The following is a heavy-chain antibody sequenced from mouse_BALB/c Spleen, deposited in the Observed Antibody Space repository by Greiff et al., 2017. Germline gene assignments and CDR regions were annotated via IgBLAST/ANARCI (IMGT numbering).Heavy chain of an antibody. D-gene: IGHD2-3*01. CDR1: GFSLTSYG. Sequence: VKLVESGPGLVAPSQSLSITCTVSGFSLTSYGVHWVRQPPGKGLEWLGVIWAGGSTNYNSALMSRLSISKDNSKSQVFLKMNSLQTDDTAMYYCATRWVLRGYYAMDYWGQGTSVTVSS. J-gene: IGHJ4*01. CDR3: ATRWVLRGYYAMDY. CDR2: IWAGGST. V-gene: IGHV2-9*02.